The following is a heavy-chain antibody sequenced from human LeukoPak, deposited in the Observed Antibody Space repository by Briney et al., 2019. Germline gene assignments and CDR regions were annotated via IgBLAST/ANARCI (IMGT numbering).Heavy chain of an antibody. V-gene: IGHV3-23*01. CDR1: GFTFSSYA. Sequence: PGGSLRLSCAASGFTFSSYAMSWVRQAPGKGLEWVSAISGSGGSTYYADSVKGRFTISRDNAKNSLYLQMNSLRAEDTAVYYCARSSWLAFGYFDLWGRGTLVTVSS. J-gene: IGHJ2*01. CDR2: ISGSGGST. CDR3: ARSSWLAFGYFDL. D-gene: IGHD6-19*01.